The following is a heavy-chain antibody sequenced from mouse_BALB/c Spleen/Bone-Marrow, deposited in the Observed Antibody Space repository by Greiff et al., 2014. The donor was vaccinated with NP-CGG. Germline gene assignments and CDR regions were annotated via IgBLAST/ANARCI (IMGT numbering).Heavy chain of an antibody. CDR2: ISSGGST. CDR1: GFTFSSYA. J-gene: IGHJ2*01. Sequence: EVQGVESGGGLVKPGGSLKLSCAASGFTFSSYAMSWVRQTPKKRLEWVASISSGGSTYYPDSVKGRFTISRDNARNILYLQMSSLRSEDTAMYYCARDDYDDQYYFDYWGQGTTLTVSS. D-gene: IGHD2-4*01. V-gene: IGHV5-6-5*01. CDR3: ARDDYDDQYYFDY.